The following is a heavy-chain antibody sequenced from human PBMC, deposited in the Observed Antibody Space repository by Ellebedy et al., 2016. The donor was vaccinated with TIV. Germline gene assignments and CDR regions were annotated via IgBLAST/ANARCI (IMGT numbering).Heavy chain of an antibody. D-gene: IGHD3-3*02. CDR1: GFTFSSYS. CDR3: ARVPGSFILNWFDP. Sequence: GESLKISXAASGFTFSSYSMNWVRQAPGKGLEWVSYISSSSSTIYYADSVKGRFTISRDNAKNSLYLQMNSLRDEDTAVYYCARVPGSFILNWFDPWGQGTLVTVSS. V-gene: IGHV3-48*02. CDR2: ISSSSSTI. J-gene: IGHJ5*02.